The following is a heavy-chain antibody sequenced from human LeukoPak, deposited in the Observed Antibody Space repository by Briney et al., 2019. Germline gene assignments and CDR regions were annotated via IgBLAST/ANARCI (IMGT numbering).Heavy chain of an antibody. J-gene: IGHJ3*02. CDR1: GYTFTGYY. Sequence: AASVKVSCKASGYTFTGYYMHWVRQAPGQGLEWMGWINPNSGGTNYAQKFQGRVTMTGDTSISTAYMELSRLRSDDTAVYYCASYYDSSGYPLRLDAFDIWGQGTMVTVSS. CDR3: ASYYDSSGYPLRLDAFDI. CDR2: INPNSGGT. D-gene: IGHD3-22*01. V-gene: IGHV1-2*02.